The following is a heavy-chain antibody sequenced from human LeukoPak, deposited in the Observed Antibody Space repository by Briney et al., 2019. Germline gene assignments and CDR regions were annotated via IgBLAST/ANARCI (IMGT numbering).Heavy chain of an antibody. CDR3: ARHLLWCGQLSQFDY. CDR1: GGSLSSYY. V-gene: IGHV4-39*01. Sequence: SETLSLTCTVSGGSLSSYYWGWIRQPPGKGLGWIGRIYYSGSTYYNPSLTSRVAISVATSKNQFSLKLSSVTAAGTAVYYCARHLLWCGQLSQFDYWGQGTLVTVSS. J-gene: IGHJ4*02. D-gene: IGHD3-10*01. CDR2: IYYSGST.